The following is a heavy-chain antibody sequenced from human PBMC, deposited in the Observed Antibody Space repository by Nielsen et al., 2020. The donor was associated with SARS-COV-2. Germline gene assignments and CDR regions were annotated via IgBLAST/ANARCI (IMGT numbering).Heavy chain of an antibody. V-gene: IGHV3-11*06. CDR3: ARDLPPYYDFWSGYMAQYYYYGMDV. Sequence: GGSLRLSCAASGFTFSDYYMSWIRQAPGKGLEWVSYISSSSSYTNYADSVKGRFTISRDNAKNSLYLQMNSLRAEDTAVYYCARDLPPYYDFWSGYMAQYYYYGMDVWGQGTTVTVSS. CDR1: GFTFSDYY. CDR2: ISSSSSYT. D-gene: IGHD3-3*01. J-gene: IGHJ6*02.